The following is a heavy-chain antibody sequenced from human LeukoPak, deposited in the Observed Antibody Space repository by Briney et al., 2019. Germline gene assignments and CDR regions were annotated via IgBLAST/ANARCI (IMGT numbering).Heavy chain of an antibody. CDR2: ILYSGTT. CDR3: ASRQGTGDPFAFDI. J-gene: IGHJ3*02. V-gene: IGHV4-39*07. D-gene: IGHD7-27*01. CDR1: GDTISTSFYC. Sequence: PSETLSLTCTVSGDTISTSFYCWDWIRQPPGKGLEWIGGILYSGTTYYNPSLKSRVAMSVHTSENQFSLRLISVTAADTAMYYCASRQGTGDPFAFDIWGQGTMVTVSS.